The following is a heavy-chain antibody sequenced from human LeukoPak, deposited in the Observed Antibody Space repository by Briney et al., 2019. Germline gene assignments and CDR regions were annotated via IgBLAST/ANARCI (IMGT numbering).Heavy chain of an antibody. V-gene: IGHV4-59*01. CDR2: IYYSGST. CDR1: GGSISSYY. Sequence: SETLSLTCTVSGGSISSYYRSWIRQPPGKGLEWIGYIYYSGSTNYNPSLKSRVTISVDTSKNQFSLKLSSVTAADTAVYYCARDRRGYHGEYYFDYWGQGTLVTVSS. CDR3: ARDRRGYHGEYYFDY. D-gene: IGHD3-10*01. J-gene: IGHJ4*02.